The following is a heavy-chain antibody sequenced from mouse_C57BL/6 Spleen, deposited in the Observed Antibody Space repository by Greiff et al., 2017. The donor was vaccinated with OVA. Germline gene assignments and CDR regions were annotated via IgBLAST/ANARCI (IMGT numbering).Heavy chain of an antibody. CDR1: GYIFTSYW. CDR3: ARTGTPYYAMDY. V-gene: IGHV1-55*01. J-gene: IGHJ4*01. Sequence: QVQLQQPGAELVKPGASVKMSCKASGYIFTSYWITWVKQRPGQGLEWIGDIYPGSGSTNYNEKFKSKATLTVDTSSSTAYMQLSSLTSEDSAVYDCARTGTPYYAMDYWGQGTSVTVSS. D-gene: IGHD4-1*01. CDR2: IYPGSGST.